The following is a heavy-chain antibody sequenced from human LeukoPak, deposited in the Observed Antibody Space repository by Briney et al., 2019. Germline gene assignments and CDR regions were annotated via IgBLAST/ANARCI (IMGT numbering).Heavy chain of an antibody. Sequence: GGSLRLSCAASGFTFSNALMSWVRQAPGKGLEWVGRIKSKTDGGTTDYAALVKGRFTISRDDSKNTLYLQMNSLNTEDTAVYYCTASTGVYYYDSVDIWGQGTMVTVSS. J-gene: IGHJ3*02. CDR2: IKSKTDGGTT. V-gene: IGHV3-15*01. CDR1: GFTFSNAL. D-gene: IGHD3-22*01. CDR3: TASTGVYYYDSVDI.